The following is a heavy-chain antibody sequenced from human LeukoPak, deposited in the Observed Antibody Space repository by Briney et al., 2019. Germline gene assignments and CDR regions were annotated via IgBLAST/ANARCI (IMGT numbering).Heavy chain of an antibody. D-gene: IGHD3-3*01. CDR3: ARDRSGYPDY. CDR2: IYYSGST. J-gene: IGHJ4*02. CDR1: GGSISSYY. Sequence: SETLSLTCTVSGGSISSYYWSWIRQPPGKGLEWIGYIYYSGSTNYNPSLKSRVTISVDTSKNQFSLKLSSMTAADTAVYYCARDRSGYPDYWGQGTLVTVSS. V-gene: IGHV4-59*01.